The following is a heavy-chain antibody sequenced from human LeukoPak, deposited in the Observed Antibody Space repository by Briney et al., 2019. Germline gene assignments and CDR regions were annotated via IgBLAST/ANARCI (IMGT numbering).Heavy chain of an antibody. J-gene: IGHJ6*03. CDR3: ARDSPYYYGSGSATYYMDV. CDR2: IYYSGST. Sequence: PSETLSLTCTVSGGSISSSSYYWSWIRQPPGKGLEWIGYIYYSGSTNYNPSLKSRVTISVDTSKNQFSLKLSSVTAADTAVYYCARDSPYYYGSGSATYYMDVWGKETTVTISS. D-gene: IGHD3-10*01. CDR1: GGSISSSSYY. V-gene: IGHV4-61*01.